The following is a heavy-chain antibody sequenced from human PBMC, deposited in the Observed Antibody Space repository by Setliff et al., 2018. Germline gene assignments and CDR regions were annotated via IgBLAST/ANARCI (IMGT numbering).Heavy chain of an antibody. J-gene: IGHJ6*03. V-gene: IGHV3-11*06. CDR1: GFTFSDYY. D-gene: IGHD2-2*01. CDR2: ISSSTNYT. CDR3: ARGHGHCTSTSCYPGYYYYMDV. Sequence: PGGSLRLSCAASGFTFSDYYMSWIRQAPGKGREWVSYISSSTNYTNYADSVKGRFTISRDNARNSLYLQMNSLRAGDTAVYYCARGHGHCTSTSCYPGYYYYMDVWGKGTTVTVS.